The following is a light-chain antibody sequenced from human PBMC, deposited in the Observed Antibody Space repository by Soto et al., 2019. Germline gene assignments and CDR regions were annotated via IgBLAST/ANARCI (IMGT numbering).Light chain of an antibody. CDR2: EVT. J-gene: IGLJ3*02. V-gene: IGLV2-14*01. CDR3: SSYTSSATLVV. Sequence: QSALTQPASVSGSPGQSITISCSGTSSDVGAYNYVSWYQQHPGKAPKLMIFEVTYRASGVSIRFSGSKSGNTASLTISGLQAEDEADYYCSSYTSSATLVVFGGGTKLTVL. CDR1: SSDVGAYNY.